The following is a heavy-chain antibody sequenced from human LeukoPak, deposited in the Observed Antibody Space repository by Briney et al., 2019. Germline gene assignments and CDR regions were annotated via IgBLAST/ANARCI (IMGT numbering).Heavy chain of an antibody. CDR1: GYTFSSYG. D-gene: IGHD6-6*01. J-gene: IGHJ4*02. Sequence: GASVKVSCKASGYTFSSYGFSWVRQAPGQGLEWMGWISAYTGNRNYARKFQGRVTLTTDTSTSTAYMELKTLRSDDTALYYCARDTGYSSSSLEYWGQGTLVTVSS. V-gene: IGHV1-18*01. CDR2: ISAYTGNR. CDR3: ARDTGYSSSSLEY.